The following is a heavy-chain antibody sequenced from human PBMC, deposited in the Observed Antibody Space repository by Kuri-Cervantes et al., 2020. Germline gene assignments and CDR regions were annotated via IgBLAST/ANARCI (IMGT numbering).Heavy chain of an antibody. D-gene: IGHD6-19*01. CDR3: ARAYSSGWFYYYYYYGMDV. CDR2: ISSSSSTI. J-gene: IGHJ6*02. Sequence: GESLKISCAASGFTFSSYSMNWVRQAPGKGLEWVSYISSSSSTIYYADSVKGRFTISRDNAKNSLYLQMNSLRDEDTAVYYCARAYSSGWFYYYYYYGMDVWGQGTTVTVSS. CDR1: GFTFSSYS. V-gene: IGHV3-48*02.